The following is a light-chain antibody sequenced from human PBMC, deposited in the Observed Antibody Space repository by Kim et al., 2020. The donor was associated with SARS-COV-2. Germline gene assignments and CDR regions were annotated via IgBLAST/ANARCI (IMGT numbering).Light chain of an antibody. CDR3: QVWDSSSDPVV. CDR1: NIGSKS. V-gene: IGLV3-21*04. CDR2: YDS. Sequence: APGKTAGITCGGNNIGSKSVPWYQQKPGQAPVLVIYYDSDRPSGIPERFSGSNSGNTATLTISRVEAGDEADYYCQVWDSSSDPVVFGGGTQLTVL. J-gene: IGLJ2*01.